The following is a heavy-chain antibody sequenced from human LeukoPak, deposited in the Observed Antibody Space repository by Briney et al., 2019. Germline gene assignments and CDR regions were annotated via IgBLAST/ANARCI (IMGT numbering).Heavy chain of an antibody. CDR1: GFTFSSYW. CDR2: IKQDGSGK. V-gene: IGHV3-7*01. J-gene: IGHJ5*02. CDR3: ARDQNWFDP. Sequence: GGSLRLSCAASGFTFSSYWMSWVRQAPGKGLEWVANIKQDGSGKYYVDSVKGRFTISRDNAKKSLYLQMNSLRVEDAAVYYCARDQNWFDPWGQGILVTVSS.